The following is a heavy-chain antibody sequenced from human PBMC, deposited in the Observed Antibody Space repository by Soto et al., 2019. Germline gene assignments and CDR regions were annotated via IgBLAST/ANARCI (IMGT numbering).Heavy chain of an antibody. CDR2: ISAYNGNT. CDR3: ARDDFWSGHRYFDY. D-gene: IGHD3-3*01. CDR1: GYTFTSYG. J-gene: IGHJ4*02. Sequence: ASVKVSCQASGYTFTSYGISWVRQAPGQGLEWMGWISAYNGNTNYAQKLQGRVTMTTDTSTSTAYMELRSLRSDDTAVYYCARDDFWSGHRYFDYWGQGTLVTVSS. V-gene: IGHV1-18*01.